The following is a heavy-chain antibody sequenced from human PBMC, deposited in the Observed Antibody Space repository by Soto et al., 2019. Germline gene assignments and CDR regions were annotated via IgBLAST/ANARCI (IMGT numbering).Heavy chain of an antibody. CDR2: ISYSGST. CDR3: ARGGVGWFDP. CDR1: GGSISSYS. D-gene: IGHD3-16*01. Sequence: QVQLQESGPGLVKPSETLSLTCTVSGGSISSYSWSWIRQPPGKGLEWIGYISYSGSTNYNPSLKSRVTISGDTSKNQFSLRLSSVTAADTAVYYCARGGVGWFDPWGRGTLVTVSS. J-gene: IGHJ5*02. V-gene: IGHV4-59*01.